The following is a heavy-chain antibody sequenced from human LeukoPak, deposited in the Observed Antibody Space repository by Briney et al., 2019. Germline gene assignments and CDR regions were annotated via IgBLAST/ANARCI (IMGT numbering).Heavy chain of an antibody. CDR2: IYYSGST. J-gene: IGHJ4*02. CDR3: ASEGYSYGYSSHYFDY. V-gene: IGHV4-59*08. CDR1: GGSISSYY. D-gene: IGHD5-18*01. Sequence: SETLSLTCTVSGGSISSYYWSWIRQPPGKGLEWIGYIYYSGSTNYNPSLKSRVTISVDTSKNQFSLKLSSVTAADTAVYYCASEGYSYGYSSHYFDYWGQGTLVTVSS.